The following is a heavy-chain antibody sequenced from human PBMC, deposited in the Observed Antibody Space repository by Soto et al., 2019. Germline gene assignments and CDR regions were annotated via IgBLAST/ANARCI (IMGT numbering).Heavy chain of an antibody. J-gene: IGHJ3*02. D-gene: IGHD5-12*01. Sequence: GESLKISCKGSGYSFTSYWIGWVRQMPGKGLEWMGIIHPGDSNTRYSPSLQGQVTISVDKSISTAYLQWSSLKATDTAMYYCASQEMATKNVDAFDIWGQGTMVTV. CDR2: IHPGDSNT. CDR3: ASQEMATKNVDAFDI. V-gene: IGHV5-51*01. CDR1: GYSFTSYW.